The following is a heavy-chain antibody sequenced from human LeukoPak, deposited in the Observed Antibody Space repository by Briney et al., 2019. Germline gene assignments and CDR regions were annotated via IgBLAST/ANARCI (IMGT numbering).Heavy chain of an antibody. CDR1: GYTFTSYD. CDR2: MNPNSSNT. CDR3: ARDHSSYSSSSYYYYMDV. V-gene: IGHV1-8*03. D-gene: IGHD2-15*01. J-gene: IGHJ6*03. Sequence: ASVKVSCKASGYTFTSYDINWVRQATGQGLEWMGWMNPNSSNTGYAQKFQGRVTITRNTSISTAYMELSRLRSDDTAVYYCARDHSSYSSSSYYYYMDVWGKGTTVTVSS.